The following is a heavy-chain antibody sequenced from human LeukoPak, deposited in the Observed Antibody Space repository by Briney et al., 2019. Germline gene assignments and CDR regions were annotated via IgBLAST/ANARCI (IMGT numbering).Heavy chain of an antibody. D-gene: IGHD3-9*01. CDR3: ARGYYDILTGYPDY. V-gene: IGHV1-46*01. Sequence: ASVKVSCKASGYTFTSYYMYWVRQAPGQGLEWMGIINPSGGSTNYAQKFQGRVTVTRDTSTSTAYMELSRLRSDDTAVYYCARGYYDILTGYPDYWGQGTLVTVSS. CDR2: INPSGGST. J-gene: IGHJ4*02. CDR1: GYTFTSYY.